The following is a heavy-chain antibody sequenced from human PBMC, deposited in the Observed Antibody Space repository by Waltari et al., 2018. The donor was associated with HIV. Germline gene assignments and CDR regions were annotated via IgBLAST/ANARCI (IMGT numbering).Heavy chain of an antibody. D-gene: IGHD2-15*01. CDR3: VRETSGRDAFDI. CDR1: RFSFSDYD. Sequence: LVESGGDLVQSGTSLRLSCEASRFSFSDYDMFWVRQAQGKGLEWVAVISNDGNDKKYVDSVKGRFNVSRDNVKNTLYLYMSRLRPEDTAVYYCVRETSGRDAFDIWGLGTQVIVSS. J-gene: IGHJ3*02. CDR2: ISNDGNDK. V-gene: IGHV3-30*15.